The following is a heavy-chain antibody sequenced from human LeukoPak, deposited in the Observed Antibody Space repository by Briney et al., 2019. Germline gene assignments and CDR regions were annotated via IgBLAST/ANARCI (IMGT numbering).Heavy chain of an antibody. CDR2: ISSSSSYI. D-gene: IGHD6-6*01. V-gene: IGHV3-21*01. J-gene: IGHJ4*02. CDR1: GFTFSSYS. CDR3: ATRGAARPLDY. Sequence: PGGSLRLSCAASGFTFSSYSMNWVRQGPGKWLEWVSSISSSSSYIYYADSVKGRFTLSTVNAKNSLYLQMTSLTAEDTAVYYCATRGAARPLDYWGQGTLVTVSS.